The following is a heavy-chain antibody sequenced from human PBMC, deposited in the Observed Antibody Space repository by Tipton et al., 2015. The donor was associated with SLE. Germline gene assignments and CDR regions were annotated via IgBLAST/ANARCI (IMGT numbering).Heavy chain of an antibody. D-gene: IGHD3-16*01. V-gene: IGHV4-61*02. CDR3: ARGQKRLGAYFDY. CDR2: IYTSGST. J-gene: IGHJ4*02. CDR1: GGSISNNSYY. Sequence: TLSLTCTVSGGSISNNSYYWSWIRQPAGKGLEWIGRIYTSGSTNYNPSLKSRVTISVDTSKNQFSLKLTSVTAADTAVYYCARGQKRLGAYFDYWGQGTLVTVSS.